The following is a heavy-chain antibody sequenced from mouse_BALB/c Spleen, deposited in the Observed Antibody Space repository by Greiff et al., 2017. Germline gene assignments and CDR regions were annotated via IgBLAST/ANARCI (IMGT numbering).Heavy chain of an antibody. CDR2: ILPGSGST. J-gene: IGHJ4*01. CDR1: GYTFSSYW. D-gene: IGHD2-3*01. Sequence: VKLQQSGAELMKPGASVKISCKATGYTFSSYWIEWVKQRPGHGLEWIGEILPGSGSTNYNEKFKGKATFTADTSSNTAYMQLSSLTSEDSAVYYCARGGDGYSYYAMDYWGQGTSVTVSS. V-gene: IGHV1-9*01. CDR3: ARGGDGYSYYAMDY.